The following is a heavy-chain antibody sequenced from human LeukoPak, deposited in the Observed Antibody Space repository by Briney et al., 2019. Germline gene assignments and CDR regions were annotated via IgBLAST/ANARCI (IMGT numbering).Heavy chain of an antibody. CDR3: ARGGQQLVWFDS. V-gene: IGHV1-18*01. D-gene: IGHD6-13*01. J-gene: IGHJ5*01. CDR1: GYTFINYG. CDR2: IYPYTGNT. Sequence: ASVKVSCKASGYTFINYGISWVRQAPGQGLEWMGWIYPYTGNTNYAQMVQGRVTMTTDTSTMTAYMELTNLTSDDTDVYYCARGGQQLVWFDSWGQGTLVTVSS.